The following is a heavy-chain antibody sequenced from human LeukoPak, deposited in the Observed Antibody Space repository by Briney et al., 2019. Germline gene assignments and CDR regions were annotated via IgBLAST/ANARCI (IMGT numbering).Heavy chain of an antibody. V-gene: IGHV3-33*01. CDR2: IWYDGSNK. CDR1: GFTFSRYG. CDR3: ARPYYYGSGSYYRLDY. Sequence: GGSLRLSCAASGFTFSRYGMHWVRQAPGKGLEWVAVIWYDGSNKYYADSVKGRFTISRDNSKSTVSLQMNSLRAEDTAVYYCARPYYYGSGSYYRLDYWGQGTLVTVSS. J-gene: IGHJ4*02. D-gene: IGHD3-10*01.